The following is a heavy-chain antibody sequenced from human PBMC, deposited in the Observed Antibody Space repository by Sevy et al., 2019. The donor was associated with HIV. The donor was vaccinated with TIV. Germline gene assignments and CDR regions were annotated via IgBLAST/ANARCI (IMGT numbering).Heavy chain of an antibody. V-gene: IGHV3-33*01. Sequence: GGSLRLSCAASGFTFSSYGMHWVRQAPGKGLEWVAVIWYDGSNKYYADSGKGRFTISRDNSKNTLYLQMNSLRAEDTAVYYCARAPHYDILTGYRYYYMDVWGKGTTVTVSS. J-gene: IGHJ6*03. CDR3: ARAPHYDILTGYRYYYMDV. CDR1: GFTFSSYG. D-gene: IGHD3-9*01. CDR2: IWYDGSNK.